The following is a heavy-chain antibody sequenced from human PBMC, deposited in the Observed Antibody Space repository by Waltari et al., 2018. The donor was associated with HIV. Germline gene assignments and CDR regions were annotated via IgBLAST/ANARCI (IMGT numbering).Heavy chain of an antibody. V-gene: IGHV5-51*01. Sequence: EVQLVQSGAEVRKPGESLRISCKGSGYTFSTKWIGWVRQMAGKGLELMGFISPADSDARYNPSFQGRVTMSVDTSINTAYLQWNSLEASDTAMYFCARHLFSGERSSSDPWGQGTLVTVSS. CDR1: GYTFSTKW. CDR3: ARHLFSGERSSSDP. J-gene: IGHJ5*02. CDR2: ISPADSDA. D-gene: IGHD3-10*01.